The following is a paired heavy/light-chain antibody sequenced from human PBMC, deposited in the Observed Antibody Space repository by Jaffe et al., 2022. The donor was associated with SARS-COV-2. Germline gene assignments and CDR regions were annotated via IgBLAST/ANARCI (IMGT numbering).Heavy chain of an antibody. V-gene: IGHV7-4-1*02. Sequence: QVHLVQSGSELKQPGASVKIACKPSGYSFSSHGMNWVRQAPGQGLEWMGWFNTNTGSPTYAQRFTGRFVFSVDTSVSTAYLQINNLKAEDTAVYYCARDIEFWLRGPLGYWGQGTLVSVSS. CDR2: FNTNTGSP. CDR1: GYSFSSHG. D-gene: IGHD3-9*01. CDR3: ARDIEFWLRGPLGY. J-gene: IGHJ4*02.
Light chain of an antibody. CDR1: QDISNY. CDR3: QSYNSVPRA. Sequence: DIQMTQSPSSLSASVGDRVTITCRASQDISNYLAWYQQKPGKVPKLLIHAAYTLQSGVPSRFSGSGSGTDFTLTISSLQPEDLATYYCQSYNSVPRAFGGGTKVEMK. CDR2: AAY. V-gene: IGKV1-27*01. J-gene: IGKJ4*01.